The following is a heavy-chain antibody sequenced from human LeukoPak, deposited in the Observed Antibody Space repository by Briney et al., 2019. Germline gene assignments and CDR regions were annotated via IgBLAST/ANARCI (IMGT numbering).Heavy chain of an antibody. Sequence: GGSLRLSCAASGFIFSAYAMHWGRQAPGKGLELVSTIEGNGASTYYANSVQDRFAISRDNSRNTLYLQMGSLRAEDMAVYYCARESFRGERPYYLAYWGQGTLVTVSS. CDR3: ARESFRGERPYYLAY. J-gene: IGHJ4*02. CDR2: IEGNGAST. V-gene: IGHV3-64*01. CDR1: GFIFSAYA. D-gene: IGHD2-21*01.